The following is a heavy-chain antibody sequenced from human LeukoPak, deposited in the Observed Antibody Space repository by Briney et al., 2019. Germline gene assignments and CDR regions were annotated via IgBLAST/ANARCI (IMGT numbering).Heavy chain of an antibody. CDR3: ARDRGYSSQTWWFDP. J-gene: IGHJ5*02. D-gene: IGHD6-13*01. CDR1: GYTFTSYG. V-gene: IGHV1-18*01. Sequence: ASVKVSCKASGYTFTSYGLSWVRQAPGQGLEWMGWISTYNDNTHYAQKLQGRVTMTTDTSTSTAYMELRSLRSDDTAVYYCARDRGYSSQTWWFDPWGQGTLVTVSS. CDR2: ISTYNDNT.